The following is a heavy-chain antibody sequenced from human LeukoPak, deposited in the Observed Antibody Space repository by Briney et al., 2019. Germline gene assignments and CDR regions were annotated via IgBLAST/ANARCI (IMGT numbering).Heavy chain of an antibody. Sequence: SETLSLTCTVSGGSISSYYWSWIRQPAGKGLEWIGRIYTSGSTNYNPSLKSRVTMSVDTSKNQFSLKLSSVTAADTAVYYCARVETITIFGVDNWYMDVWGKGTTVTVSS. CDR1: GGSISSYY. J-gene: IGHJ6*03. D-gene: IGHD3-3*01. CDR2: IYTSGST. CDR3: ARVETITIFGVDNWYMDV. V-gene: IGHV4-4*07.